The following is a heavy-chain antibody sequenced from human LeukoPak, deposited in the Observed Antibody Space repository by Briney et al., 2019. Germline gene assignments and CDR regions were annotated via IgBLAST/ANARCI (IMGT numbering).Heavy chain of an antibody. CDR3: AGGTMIVEGDI. J-gene: IGHJ3*02. CDR2: ISGSGGST. D-gene: IGHD3-22*01. CDR1: GFTFSSYA. Sequence: GGSLRLSCAASGFTFSSYAMSWVRQAPGKGLEWVSAISGSGGSTYYADSVKGRFTISRDNSKNTLYLQMNSLRAEDSAVYYCAGGTMIVEGDIWGQGTMVTVSS. V-gene: IGHV3-23*01.